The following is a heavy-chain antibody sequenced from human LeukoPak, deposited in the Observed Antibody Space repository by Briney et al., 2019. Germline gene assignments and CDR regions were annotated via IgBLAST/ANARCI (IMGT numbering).Heavy chain of an antibody. CDR2: ISGSGGST. J-gene: IGHJ3*02. CDR3: ARDPYYGGNSAAFDI. Sequence: GGALRLSCADSGFTFSSYAMSWVRQAPGKGLELVSAISGSGGSTYYADSVKGRFTISRDNAKNTLYLQMNSLRAEDTAVYYCARDPYYGGNSAAFDIWGQGTMVTVSS. D-gene: IGHD4-23*01. CDR1: GFTFSSYA. V-gene: IGHV3-23*01.